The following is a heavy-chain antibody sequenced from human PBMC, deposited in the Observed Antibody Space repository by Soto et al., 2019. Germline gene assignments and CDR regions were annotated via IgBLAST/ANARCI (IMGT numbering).Heavy chain of an antibody. CDR2: IYYRGST. CDR1: GGSISSSSYY. V-gene: IGHV4-39*01. CDR3: AGFSGNSAYDY. Sequence: QLQLQESGPGLVKPSETLSLTCTVSGGSISSSSYYWGWIRHPPGKRLEWIGSIYYRGSTYYNPSLKSRVTISVDTSKNQFSLKRSSVTAADTAVYYCAGFSGNSAYDYWGQGTLVTVSS. J-gene: IGHJ4*02. D-gene: IGHD1-26*01.